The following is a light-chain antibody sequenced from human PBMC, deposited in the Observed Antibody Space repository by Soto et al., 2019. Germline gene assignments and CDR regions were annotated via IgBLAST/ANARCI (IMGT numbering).Light chain of an antibody. J-gene: IGKJ5*01. Sequence: DIQITQSPSSLSESAGDRVTITCRATQGISTYLNWYKKKPGKAPKPLIYGASTLQSGVPSRFSGSGSGTDYTLTIRSLKPEDFATEYCQQSYRTPTFGQVTRLEIK. CDR3: QQSYRTPT. CDR2: GAS. CDR1: QGISTY. V-gene: IGKV1-39*01.